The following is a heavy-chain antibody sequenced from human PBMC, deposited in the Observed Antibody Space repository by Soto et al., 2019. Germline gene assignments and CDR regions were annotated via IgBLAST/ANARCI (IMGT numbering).Heavy chain of an antibody. CDR3: ARDVGCSGGSCYAFDI. CDR2: IIPIFGTA. CDR1: GGTFSSYA. V-gene: IGHV1-69*13. Sequence: ASVKVSCKASGGTFSSYAISWVRQAPGQGLEWMGGIIPIFGTANYAQKFQGRVTITADESTSTAYMELSSLRSEDTAAYYCARDVGCSGGSCYAFDIWGQGTMVTVSS. J-gene: IGHJ3*02. D-gene: IGHD2-15*01.